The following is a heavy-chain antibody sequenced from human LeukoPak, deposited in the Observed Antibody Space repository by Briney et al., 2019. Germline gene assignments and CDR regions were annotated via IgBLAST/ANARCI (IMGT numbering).Heavy chain of an antibody. CDR1: GFTFSGYW. CDR3: VRGAVGTGVWFDP. CDR2: TNIDGATT. D-gene: IGHD1-26*01. Sequence: GGSLRLSCAASGFTFSGYWMHWVRQAPGKGLEWVSRTNIDGATTNYADSVKGRFTISRDNAKNTLHLQMNSLRADDTAVYYCVRGAVGTGVWFDPWGQGTLVTASS. J-gene: IGHJ5*02. V-gene: IGHV3-74*01.